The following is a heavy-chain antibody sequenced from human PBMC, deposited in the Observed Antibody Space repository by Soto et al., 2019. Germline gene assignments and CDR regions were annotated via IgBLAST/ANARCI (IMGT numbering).Heavy chain of an antibody. D-gene: IGHD3-9*01. Sequence: SETLSLTCTVSGGSISSSSYYWGWIRQPPGKRLEWIGSIYYSGSTYYNPSLKSRVTISVDTSKNQFSLKLSSVTAADTAVYYCARHALRNHDILTGSSIPPGGEYWGQGTLVPVSS. CDR2: IYYSGST. CDR3: ARHALRNHDILTGSSIPPGGEY. V-gene: IGHV4-39*01. J-gene: IGHJ4*02. CDR1: GGSISSSSYY.